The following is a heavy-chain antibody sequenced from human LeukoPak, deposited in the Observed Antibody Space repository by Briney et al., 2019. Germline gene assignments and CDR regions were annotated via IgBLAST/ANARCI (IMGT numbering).Heavy chain of an antibody. CDR2: IRYDGSNK. CDR1: GFTFSSYG. V-gene: IGHV3-30*02. D-gene: IGHD3-16*02. CDR3: AKDQYRHFDY. J-gene: IGHJ4*02. Sequence: GGSLRLSCAVSGFTFSSYGMHWVRQAPGKGLEWVAFIRYDGSNKYYADSVKGRFTISRDNSKNTLYLQMNSLRAEDTAVHYCAKDQYRHFDYWGQGTLVTVSS.